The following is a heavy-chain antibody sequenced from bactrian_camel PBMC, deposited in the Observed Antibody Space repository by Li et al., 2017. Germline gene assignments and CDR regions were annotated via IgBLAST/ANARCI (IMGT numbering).Heavy chain of an antibody. CDR3: VSGAVVVAQKAYNY. CDR2: INDSGEKT. D-gene: IGHD2*01. Sequence: DVQLVESGGGLVQPGGSLRLSCAANGFTFSRNAMIWVRQAPGKGLEWVSGINDSGEKTYYEDSVKGRFTISRDNAKNTLYLQLNSLKTEDTAMYYCVSGAVVVAQKAYNYWGQGTQVTVS. J-gene: IGHJ4*01. V-gene: IGHV3S31*01. CDR1: GFTFSRNA.